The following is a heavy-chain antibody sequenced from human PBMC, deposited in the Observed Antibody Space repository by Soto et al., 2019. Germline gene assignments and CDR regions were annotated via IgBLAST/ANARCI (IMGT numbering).Heavy chain of an antibody. J-gene: IGHJ5*02. CDR1: GGYFNDNY. CDR3: ATSLWFGTQVEL. D-gene: IGHD3-10*01. V-gene: IGHV4-34*01. Sequence: QVQLQQWGAGLLKPSETLSLSCAVYGGYFNDNYYTWFRQPPGKGLEWIGEISRSGTTKYIPSLKSRASISVDPPKTQVSLKVTSVTAADTAVYYCATSLWFGTQVELWGQGALVTVSS. CDR2: ISRSGTT.